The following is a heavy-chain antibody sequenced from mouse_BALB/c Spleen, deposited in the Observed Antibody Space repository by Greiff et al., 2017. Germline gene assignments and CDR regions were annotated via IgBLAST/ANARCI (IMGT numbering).Heavy chain of an antibody. Sequence: EVQGVESGGGLVKPGGSLKLSCAASGFTFSDYYMYWVRQTPEKRLEWVATISDGGSYTYYPDSVKGRFTISRDNAKNNLYLQMSSLKSEDTAMYYCARGGSYDGYDYAMDYWGQGTSVTVSS. CDR3: ARGGSYDGYDYAMDY. J-gene: IGHJ4*01. D-gene: IGHD2-3*01. CDR1: GFTFSDYY. V-gene: IGHV5-4*02. CDR2: ISDGGSYT.